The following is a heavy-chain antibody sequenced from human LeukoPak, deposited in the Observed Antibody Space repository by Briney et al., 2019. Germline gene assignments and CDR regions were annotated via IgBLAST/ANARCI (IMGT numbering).Heavy chain of an antibody. CDR3: ASFQALGWFDP. Sequence: SETLSLTCTVSGGSISSYDWSWIRQPPGKGLEWIWYIYYSGSTNYNPSLKSRVTISVDTSKNQFSLKLSSVTAADTAVYYCASFQALGWFDPWGQGTLVTVSS. CDR1: GGSISSYD. J-gene: IGHJ5*02. D-gene: IGHD7-27*01. CDR2: IYYSGST. V-gene: IGHV4-59*01.